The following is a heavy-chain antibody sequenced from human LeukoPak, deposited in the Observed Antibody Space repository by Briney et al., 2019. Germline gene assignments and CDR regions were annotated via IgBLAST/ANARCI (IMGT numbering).Heavy chain of an antibody. D-gene: IGHD2-2*01. CDR2: ISGSGGST. V-gene: IGHV3-23*01. Sequence: GGSLRLSCAASGITFSSYAMSWVRRAPGKGLEWGSAISGSGGSTYYADSVKGRFTISRDNSKNTLYLQMNRLRAEDTAVYYWAKDRGFDCRSTSCGAFDIWGQGTMVTVSS. CDR1: GITFSSYA. J-gene: IGHJ3*02. CDR3: AKDRGFDCRSTSCGAFDI.